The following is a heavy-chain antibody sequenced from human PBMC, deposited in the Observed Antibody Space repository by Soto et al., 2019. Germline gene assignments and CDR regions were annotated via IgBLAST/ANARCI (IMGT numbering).Heavy chain of an antibody. D-gene: IGHD3-10*01. V-gene: IGHV3-74*01. CDR3: ARRPSGVLWSGEGPCLDY. J-gene: IGHJ4*02. CDR2: IHSDGSST. Sequence: PGGSLRLSCAASGFTFSSYWMHWVRQAPGKGLVWVSRIHSDGSSTSYADSVKGRFTISRDNAKNTLYLQMNSLRAEDTAVYYCARRPSGVLWSGEGPCLDYWGQGTLVTVSS. CDR1: GFTFSSYW.